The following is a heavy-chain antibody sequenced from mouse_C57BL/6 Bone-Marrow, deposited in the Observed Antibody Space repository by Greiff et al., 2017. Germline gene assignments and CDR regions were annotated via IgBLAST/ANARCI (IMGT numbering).Heavy chain of an antibody. CDR2: IRLKSNNYAT. V-gene: IGHV6-6*02. CDR3: TRAHYYGSYYAMDY. CDR1: GFTFSNYW. D-gene: IGHD1-1*01. Sequence: EVQVVESGGGLVQPGGSMKLSCVASGFTFSNYWMNWVRQSPEKGLEWVAEIRLKSNNYATHYAESVKGRFTISRDDSKSSVYLQMNNLRAEDTGIYYCTRAHYYGSYYAMDYWGQGTSVTVSS. J-gene: IGHJ4*01.